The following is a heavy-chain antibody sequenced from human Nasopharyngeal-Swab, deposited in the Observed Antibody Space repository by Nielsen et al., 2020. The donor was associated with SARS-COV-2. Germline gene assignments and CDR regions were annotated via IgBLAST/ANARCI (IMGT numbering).Heavy chain of an antibody. J-gene: IGHJ6*02. CDR1: GFTFSSYS. Sequence: GGSLRLSCAASGFTFSSYSMNWVRQAPGKGLEWVSSISSSSSYIYYADSVKGRFTISRDNAKNSLYLQMNSLRAEDTAVYYCARDYYGSGSYLYYYGMDVWGQGTTVTVSS. CDR2: ISSSSSYI. CDR3: ARDYYGSGSYLYYYGMDV. V-gene: IGHV3-21*01. D-gene: IGHD3-10*01.